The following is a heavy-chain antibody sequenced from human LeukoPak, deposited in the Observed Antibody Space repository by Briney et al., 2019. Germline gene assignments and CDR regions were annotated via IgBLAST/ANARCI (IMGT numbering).Heavy chain of an antibody. CDR2: IYSGGST. V-gene: IGHV3-66*01. J-gene: IGHJ4*02. CDR3: AKVQTWSGYSH. D-gene: IGHD3-3*01. CDR1: GFTVSSNY. Sequence: GGSLRLSFAASGFTVSSNYMSWVRQAPGKGLEWVSVIYSGGSTYYADSVKGRFTISRDNSKNTLYLQMNSLRAEDTAVYYCAKVQTWSGYSHWGQGTLVTVSS.